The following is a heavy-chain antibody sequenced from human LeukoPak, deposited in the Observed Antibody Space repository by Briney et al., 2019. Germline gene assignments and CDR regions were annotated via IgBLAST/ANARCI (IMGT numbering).Heavy chain of an antibody. Sequence: SDTLSLTCAVSGYSISSSNWWGWIRQPPGKGLEWIGYIYYSGSIYYSPSLKSRVTMSVDTSKNQFSLKLSSVTAVDTAVYYCVRSSGWLTDAFDIWGQGTMVTVSS. CDR3: VRSSGWLTDAFDI. J-gene: IGHJ3*02. CDR2: IYYSGSI. CDR1: GYSISSSNW. D-gene: IGHD6-19*01. V-gene: IGHV4-28*05.